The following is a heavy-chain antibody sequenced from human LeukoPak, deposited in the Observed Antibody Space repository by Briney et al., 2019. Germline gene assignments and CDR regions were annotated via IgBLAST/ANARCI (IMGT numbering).Heavy chain of an antibody. V-gene: IGHV4-39*01. D-gene: IGHD3-10*01. J-gene: IGHJ4*02. CDR2: IYYSGIT. Sequence: SETLSLTCTVSGGSISSSSYYWGWIRQPPGKGLEWIGSIYYSGITYYNPSLTSRVTISVDTSKNQFSLKLSSVTAADTAVYYCASAGAPYYFDYWGQGTLVTVSS. CDR3: ASAGAPYYFDY. CDR1: GGSISSSSYY.